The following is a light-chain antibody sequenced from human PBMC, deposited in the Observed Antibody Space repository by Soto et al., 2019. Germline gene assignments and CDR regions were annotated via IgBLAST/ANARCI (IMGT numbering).Light chain of an antibody. CDR2: LAS. CDR3: QQYGNFPYT. CDR1: QSVSSSY. V-gene: IGKV3-20*01. J-gene: IGKJ2*01. Sequence: EIVLTQSPGTLSLSPGERATLSCRASQSVSSSYLAWYQQKPGQAPRLLIYLASSRATGIPDRFSGSGSGTDFTLTISRLEPEDFAVYYCQQYGNFPYTFGQGTKLEIK.